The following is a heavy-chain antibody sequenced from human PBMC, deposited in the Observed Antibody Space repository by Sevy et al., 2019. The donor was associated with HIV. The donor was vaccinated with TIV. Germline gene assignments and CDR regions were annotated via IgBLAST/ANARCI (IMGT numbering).Heavy chain of an antibody. D-gene: IGHD3-9*01. Sequence: GESLKISCKISGYTFTNYWIAWVRLMPGRGLEWMGVIHPADSDTRHSPSFQGHVTISADQSSSTSYLQWSSLEASDSAMYYCTSHRPFTSDILTGYLDYWGQGTLVTVSS. CDR1: GYTFTNYW. CDR3: TSHRPFTSDILTGYLDY. V-gene: IGHV5-51*01. J-gene: IGHJ4*02. CDR2: IHPADSDT.